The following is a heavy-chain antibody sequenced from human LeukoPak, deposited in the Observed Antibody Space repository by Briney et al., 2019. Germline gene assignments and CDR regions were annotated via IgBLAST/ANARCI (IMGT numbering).Heavy chain of an antibody. Sequence: SETLSLTCTVSGGSISSCYWSWIRQRPGKGLEWIGSIYYSGSTYYNPSLKSRVTISVDTSKNQFSLKLSSVTAAYTAVYYCARLTTRSHFDYWGQGTLVTVS. D-gene: IGHD1-14*01. CDR3: ARLTTRSHFDY. J-gene: IGHJ4*02. V-gene: IGHV4-59*05. CDR2: IYYSGST. CDR1: GGSISSCY.